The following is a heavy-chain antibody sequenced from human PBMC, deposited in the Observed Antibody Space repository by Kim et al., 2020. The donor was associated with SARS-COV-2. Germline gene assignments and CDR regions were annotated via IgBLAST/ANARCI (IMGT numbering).Heavy chain of an antibody. Sequence: DGSEKNYLDSVKGRFTISRDKTKNSLSLQMNSLRADDTAVYYCVSTNTFDYWGQGPLVTVSS. J-gene: IGHJ4*02. CDR3: VSTNTFDY. CDR2: DGSEK. D-gene: IGHD1-1*01. V-gene: IGHV3-7*03.